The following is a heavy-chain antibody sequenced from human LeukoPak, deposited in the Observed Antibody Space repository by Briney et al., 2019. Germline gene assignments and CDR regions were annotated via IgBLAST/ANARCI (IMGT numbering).Heavy chain of an antibody. D-gene: IGHD3-10*01. CDR3: ARRLWFGELPYEPEFDP. Sequence: SETLSLTCAVYGGSFGDYYWSWIRQPPGKGLEWIGEINHSGSTNYNPSLKSRVTTSVDMSKNQFSLKLSSVTAADTAVYYCARRLWFGELPYEPEFDPWGQGILVTVSS. V-gene: IGHV4-34*01. J-gene: IGHJ5*02. CDR2: INHSGST. CDR1: GGSFGDYY.